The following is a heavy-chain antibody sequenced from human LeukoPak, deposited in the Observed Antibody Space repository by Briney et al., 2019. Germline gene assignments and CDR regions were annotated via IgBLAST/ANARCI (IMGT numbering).Heavy chain of an antibody. CDR1: GGSISGYY. CDR2: VYSTGST. Sequence: SETLSLTCTVSGGSISGYYWSWIRQPPGRGLEWVGYVYSTGSTNYNPSLASRVTMSIDTSKNHFSLRLTSVTAADTAVYYCARDRPLLSAWSWFHSWGQGILVTVSS. CDR3: ARDRPLLSAWSWFHS. V-gene: IGHV4-4*08. D-gene: IGHD6-19*01. J-gene: IGHJ5*01.